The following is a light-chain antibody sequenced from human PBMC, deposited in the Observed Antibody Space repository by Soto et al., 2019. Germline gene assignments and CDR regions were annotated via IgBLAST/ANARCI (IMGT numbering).Light chain of an antibody. J-gene: IGKJ1*01. CDR2: GPS. CDR3: HQDATSPQT. Sequence: EIVLTQSPVTLSLSPGDRATLSCRASQTVPRNYFAWYQQRPGQTPRLLIYGPSSRATGIPDRFSGSGSGTGFNLANNRLEPEDCAVYYCHQDATSPQTFGQGTKVEIK. V-gene: IGKV3-20*01. CDR1: QTVPRNY.